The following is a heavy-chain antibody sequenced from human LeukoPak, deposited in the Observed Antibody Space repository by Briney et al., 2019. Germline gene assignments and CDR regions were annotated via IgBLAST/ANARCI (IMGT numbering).Heavy chain of an antibody. Sequence: AAVKVSCKASGYTFSRYYMHWVRQAPGQGLEWMGIINPSGGSTSYAQKFQGRVTMTRDTSTRIVYMELSSLRSEDTAVYYCARSNDYYLLTWAFDIWGQGTMVTVSS. CDR1: GYTFSRYY. J-gene: IGHJ3*02. CDR2: INPSGGST. V-gene: IGHV1-46*01. CDR3: ARSNDYYLLTWAFDI. D-gene: IGHD2/OR15-2a*01.